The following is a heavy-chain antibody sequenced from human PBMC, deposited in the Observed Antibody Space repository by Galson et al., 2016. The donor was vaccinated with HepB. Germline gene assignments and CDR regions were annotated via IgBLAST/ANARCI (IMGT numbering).Heavy chain of an antibody. CDR2: LNDGGERT. Sequence: SLRLSCAASGFTFSSYVMTWVRQAPGKGLEWVAALNDGGERTDYADSVKGRFIISRDNTKNTVYLQMNSLRVEDTAIYSCTRRTGGSPDYWGQGTLVAVSS. CDR1: GFTFSSYV. CDR3: TRRTGGSPDY. V-gene: IGHV3-23*01. D-gene: IGHD3-16*01. J-gene: IGHJ4*02.